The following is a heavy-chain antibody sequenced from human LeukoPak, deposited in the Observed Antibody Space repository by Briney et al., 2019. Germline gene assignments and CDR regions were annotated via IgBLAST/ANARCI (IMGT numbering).Heavy chain of an antibody. CDR1: GGSISSNSYS. CDR3: ARQLGYCSSTSCCADKVDY. V-gene: IGHV4-39*01. J-gene: IGHJ4*02. D-gene: IGHD2-2*01. Sequence: SETLSLTCTVSGGSISSNSYSWGWIRQPPGQGLEWIGSIYYSGSTYYNPSLKSRVTISVDTSKNQFSLKLSSVTAADTAVYYCARQLGYCSSTSCCADKVDYWGQGTLVTVSS. CDR2: IYYSGST.